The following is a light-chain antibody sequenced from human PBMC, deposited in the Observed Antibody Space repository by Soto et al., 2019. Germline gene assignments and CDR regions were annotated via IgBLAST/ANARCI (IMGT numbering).Light chain of an antibody. CDR1: QGISNY. J-gene: IGKJ1*01. CDR3: QKYDSARWT. V-gene: IGKV1-27*01. Sequence: DIQMTQSPSSLSASVRDRVTITCRASQGISNYLAWYQQKPGKVPKLLIYAASTLQSGFPSRFSGSGSGTDFTLTISSLQPEDVATYYCQKYDSARWTLGHGTKVAI. CDR2: AAS.